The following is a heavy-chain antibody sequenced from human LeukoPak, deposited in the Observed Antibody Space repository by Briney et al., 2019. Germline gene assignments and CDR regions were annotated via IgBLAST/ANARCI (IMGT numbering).Heavy chain of an antibody. CDR3: ARGYCSSISCYVDC. J-gene: IGHJ4*02. CDR1: GFIFSNYA. CDR2: ISYDGSNK. Sequence: GGSLRLSCAASGFIFSNYAIHWVRQAPGKGLEWVAVISYDGSNKYYADSVKGRFTISRDISKNTLYLQMNRLRAEDTAVYYCARGYCSSISCYVDCWGQGTLVTVSS. V-gene: IGHV3-30*04. D-gene: IGHD2-2*01.